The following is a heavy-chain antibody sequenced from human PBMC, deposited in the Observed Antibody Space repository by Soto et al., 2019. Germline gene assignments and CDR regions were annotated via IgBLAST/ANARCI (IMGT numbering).Heavy chain of an antibody. J-gene: IGHJ4*02. Sequence: SETLSLTCTVSGGSISGSSYYWGWIRQPPGKGLEWIGNIYYSGSTYYNPSLKNRVTISVDTSKNQFSLKLSSVTAADTAVYYCMLGSGWKDFDYWGQGTLVTVSS. CDR3: MLGSGWKDFDY. D-gene: IGHD3-22*01. CDR2: IYYSGST. V-gene: IGHV4-39*01. CDR1: GGSISGSSYY.